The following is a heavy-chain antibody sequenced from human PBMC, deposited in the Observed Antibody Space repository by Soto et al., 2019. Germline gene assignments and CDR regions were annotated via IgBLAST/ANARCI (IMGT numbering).Heavy chain of an antibody. D-gene: IGHD3-9*01. CDR3: ARVDYDILTGYKTFDY. Sequence: PSETLSLTCTVSSGSISSGVYYWSWIRQHPGKGLEWIGYIYYSGSTYYNPSLKSRVTISVDTSKNQFSLKLSSVTAADTAVYYCARVDYDILTGYKTFDYWGQGTLVTVS. J-gene: IGHJ4*02. CDR2: IYYSGST. V-gene: IGHV4-31*03. CDR1: SGSISSGVYY.